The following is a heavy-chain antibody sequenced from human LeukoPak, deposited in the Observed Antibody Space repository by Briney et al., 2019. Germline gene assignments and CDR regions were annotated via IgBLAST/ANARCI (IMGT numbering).Heavy chain of an antibody. CDR3: TTRACHAGGCSSSFYYYYGLRF. V-gene: IGHV1-69*13. J-gene: IGHJ6*02. Sequence: SVKVSCKASGNSISNYAVSWVRQAPGQGFEWMGGIIPIFGTADYAQKFQGRVTITADQSTSTTCMALSSLKSEDTATYYCTTRACHAGGCSSSFYYYYGLRFWGQGTTVSVSS. CDR2: IIPIFGTA. CDR1: GNSISNYA. D-gene: IGHD3-16*01.